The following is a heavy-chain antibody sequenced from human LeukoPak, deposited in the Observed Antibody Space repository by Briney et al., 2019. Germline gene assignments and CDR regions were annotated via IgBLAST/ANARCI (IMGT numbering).Heavy chain of an antibody. CDR1: GGTFSSYA. Sequence: SVKVSCKASGGTFSSYAISWVRQAPGQGLEWMGGIIPIFGTANYAQKFQGRVTITADESTSTAYMELSSLRSEDTAVYYCASLNYYDSSGYSRYYYYYYMDVWGKGTTVTVSS. J-gene: IGHJ6*03. CDR3: ASLNYYDSSGYSRYYYYYYMDV. V-gene: IGHV1-69*13. CDR2: IIPIFGTA. D-gene: IGHD3-22*01.